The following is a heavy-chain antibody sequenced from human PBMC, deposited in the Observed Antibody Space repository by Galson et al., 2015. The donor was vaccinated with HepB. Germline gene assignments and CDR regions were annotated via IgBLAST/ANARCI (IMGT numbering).Heavy chain of an antibody. J-gene: IGHJ6*02. V-gene: IGHV1-2*04. CDR1: GYTFTSYD. CDR3: ARVAAAGKYYYYYGMDV. Sequence: SVKVFCKASGYTFTSYDINWVRQATGQGLEWMGWMNPNSGGTNYAQKFQGWVTMTRDTSISTAYMELSRLRSDDTAVYYCARVAAAGKYYYYYGMDVWGQGTTVTASS. D-gene: IGHD6-13*01. CDR2: MNPNSGGT.